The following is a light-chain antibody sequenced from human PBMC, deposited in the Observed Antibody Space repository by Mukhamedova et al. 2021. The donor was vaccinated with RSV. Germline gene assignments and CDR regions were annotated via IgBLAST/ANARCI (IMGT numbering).Light chain of an antibody. CDR3: QQIRHYPIT. CDR2: AAS. J-gene: IGKJ4*01. CDR1: QDIDNN. Sequence: VTITCRVSQDIDNNLVWYQQKPGKAPKLLIYAASTLQSGVPSRFSGSGSGAQFTLTISSLQPDDLAAYYCQQIRHYPITFGGGT. V-gene: IGKV1-9*01.